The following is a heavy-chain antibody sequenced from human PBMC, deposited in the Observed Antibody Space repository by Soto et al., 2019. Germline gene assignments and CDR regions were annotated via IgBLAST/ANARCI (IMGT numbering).Heavy chain of an antibody. Sequence: EEQLVESGGGLVQPGGSLRLSCAASGFSVSVNLMNWVRQAPGKGLEWVSVINGAGSADYTDSVKGRFTISRDISKTTLDHPMNSLRAEDTAVYYCVRENYYYGMDVWGQGTTVTVS. CDR2: INGAGSA. V-gene: IGHV3-66*01. CDR1: GFSVSVNL. CDR3: VRENYYYGMDV. J-gene: IGHJ6*02.